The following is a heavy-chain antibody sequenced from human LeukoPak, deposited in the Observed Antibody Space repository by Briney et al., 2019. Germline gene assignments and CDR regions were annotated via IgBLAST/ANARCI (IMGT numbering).Heavy chain of an antibody. V-gene: IGHV3-30-3*01. CDR1: GFTFSSYA. Sequence: GGSLRLSCAASGFTFSSYAMHWVRQAPGKGLEWVAVISYDGSNKYYADSVKGRFTISRDNSKNTLYLQLNSLGAEDTAVYYCVRENSRNAFDIWGQGTMVTVAS. CDR3: VRENSRNAFDI. J-gene: IGHJ3*02. D-gene: IGHD2/OR15-2a*01. CDR2: ISYDGSNK.